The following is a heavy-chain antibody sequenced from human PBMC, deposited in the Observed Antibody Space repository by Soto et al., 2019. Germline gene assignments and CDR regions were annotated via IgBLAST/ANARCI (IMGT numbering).Heavy chain of an antibody. V-gene: IGHV3-23*01. CDR1: GFTFSSYA. Sequence: GGSLRLSCAASGFTFSSYAMSWVRQAPGKGLEWVSAISGSGGSTYYADSVKGRFTISRDNAKNSPYLQMNSLRAEDTAVYYCARAGVVINRYAFDIWGQGTMVTVSS. CDR3: ARAGVVINRYAFDI. J-gene: IGHJ3*02. CDR2: ISGSGGST. D-gene: IGHD3-3*01.